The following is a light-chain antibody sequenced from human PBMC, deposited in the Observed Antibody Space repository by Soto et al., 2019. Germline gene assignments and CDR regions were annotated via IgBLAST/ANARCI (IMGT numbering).Light chain of an antibody. CDR1: SGHSSYT. Sequence: QSVPTQSPSASASLGASVKLTCTLSSGHSSYTIAWHQQQPEKGPRYLMKLNSDGSHSKGDGIPDRFSGSSSGAERYLTISSLQSEDEADYYCQTWGTGFRVFGGGTKLTVL. CDR3: QTWGTGFRV. V-gene: IGLV4-69*01. J-gene: IGLJ2*01. CDR2: LNSDGSH.